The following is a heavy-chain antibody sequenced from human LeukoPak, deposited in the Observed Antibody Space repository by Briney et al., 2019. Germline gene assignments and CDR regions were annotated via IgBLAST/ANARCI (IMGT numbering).Heavy chain of an antibody. J-gene: IGHJ6*03. V-gene: IGHV3-23*01. CDR1: GFTFSSYA. Sequence: GGSLRLSCAATGFTFSSYAMNWVRQAPGKGLEWVSAMSGSGDSTYSADSVRGRFTISRDNSKNTLYLQMNSLRAEDTAVYYCAKEVGEIGYYYYYYHMDVWGKGTTVTISS. CDR2: MSGSGDST. CDR3: AKEVGEIGYYYYYYHMDV. D-gene: IGHD3-16*01.